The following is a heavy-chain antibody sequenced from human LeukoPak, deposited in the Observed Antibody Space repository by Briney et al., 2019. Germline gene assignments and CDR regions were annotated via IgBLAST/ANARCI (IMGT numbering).Heavy chain of an antibody. CDR3: TRGGYNYDSPPGDPFDY. D-gene: IGHD5-18*01. V-gene: IGHV4-59*07. CDR1: GGSISSYY. CDR2: IYYRGNT. J-gene: IGHJ4*02. Sequence: PSDTLSLTCTVSGGSISSYYWSWIRQPPGKGLEWIVYIYYRGNTNYNPSLTSRVTISVDMSKNQFSLKLSSVTAADTAVYYCTRGGYNYDSPPGDPFDYWGQGTLVTVSS.